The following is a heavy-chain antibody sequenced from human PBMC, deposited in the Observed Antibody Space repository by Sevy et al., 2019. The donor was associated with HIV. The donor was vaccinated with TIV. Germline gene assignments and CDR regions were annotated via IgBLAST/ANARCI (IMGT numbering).Heavy chain of an antibody. CDR1: GYTLTESS. J-gene: IGHJ5*02. Sequence: ASVKVSCKVSGYTLTESSIHWVRQAPGKGLEWMGGSDPEDGKTIYAQNFQGRVTMTEDISTDTVYMELSSLRSEEKAVYYCATITHCSDIRCYWFDPWGQGTLVTVSS. CDR2: SDPEDGKT. D-gene: IGHD2-2*01. CDR3: ATITHCSDIRCYWFDP. V-gene: IGHV1-24*01.